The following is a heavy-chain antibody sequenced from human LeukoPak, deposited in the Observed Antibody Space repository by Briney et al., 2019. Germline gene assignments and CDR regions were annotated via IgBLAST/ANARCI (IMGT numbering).Heavy chain of an antibody. CDR1: GGSFSGYY. V-gene: IGHV4-34*01. Sequence: SETLSLTCAVYGGSFSGYYWSWIRQPPGKGLEWIGEINHSGSTYYNPSLKSRVTISVDTSKNQFSLKLSSVTAADTAVYYCAMLTPAYYFDYWGQGTLVTVSS. J-gene: IGHJ4*02. CDR3: AMLTPAYYFDY. D-gene: IGHD1-14*01. CDR2: INHSGST.